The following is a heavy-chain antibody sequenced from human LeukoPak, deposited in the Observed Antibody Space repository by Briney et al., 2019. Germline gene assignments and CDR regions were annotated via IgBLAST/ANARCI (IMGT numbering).Heavy chain of an antibody. CDR2: IDAAGGT. Sequence: PGGSLILSCAASGFTFSNYDMHWVRQTIGKGLEWVSAIDAAGGTYYPDSVKGRFTISRENAKNSLYLQMNSLRAGDTAIYYCTRERMYDSSRKALQYLDYWGQGILVTVSS. J-gene: IGHJ4*02. D-gene: IGHD3-22*01. CDR1: GFTFSNYD. V-gene: IGHV3-13*04. CDR3: TRERMYDSSRKALQYLDY.